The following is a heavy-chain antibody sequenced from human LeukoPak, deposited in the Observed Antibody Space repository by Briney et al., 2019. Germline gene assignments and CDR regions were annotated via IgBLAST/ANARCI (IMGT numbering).Heavy chain of an antibody. CDR2: VSPGGDKT. CDR3: AKEKAVARSSGWHAFDV. V-gene: IGHV3-23*01. D-gene: IGHD6-19*01. CDR1: GFTFSSHA. Sequence: GGSLRLSCAASGFTFSSHAVGWARQAPGKGLQWVSAVSPGGDKTYYADSVKGRFTVSRDNSRNTLYLQMNSLRADDTAVYFCAKEKAVARSSGWHAFDVWGQGSLVTVS. J-gene: IGHJ3*01.